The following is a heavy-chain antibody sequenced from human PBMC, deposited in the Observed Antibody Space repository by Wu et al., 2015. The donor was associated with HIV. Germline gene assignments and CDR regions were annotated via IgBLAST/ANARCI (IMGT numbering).Heavy chain of an antibody. Sequence: QVQLVQSGAEVKKPGSSVKVSCKASGGTFSSYAISWVRQAPGQGLEWMGGIIPILGTANYAQKFQGRVTITADESTSTAYMELSSLRSEDTAVYYCATDCSGGSCYSGYAFDIWGQGTMVTVSS. D-gene: IGHD2-15*01. CDR2: IIPILGTA. J-gene: IGHJ3*02. CDR3: ATDCSGGSCYSGYAFDI. CDR1: GGTFSSYA. V-gene: IGHV1-69*11.